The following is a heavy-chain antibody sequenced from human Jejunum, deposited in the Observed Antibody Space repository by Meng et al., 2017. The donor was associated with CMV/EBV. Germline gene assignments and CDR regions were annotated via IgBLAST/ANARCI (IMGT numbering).Heavy chain of an antibody. CDR2: LNPNSGDT. CDR1: GYTFTGYY. V-gene: IGHV1-2*02. CDR3: ATSSSGFDFWTDY. Sequence: CKASGYTFTGYYLHWGRQAPGQGLEWMGWLNPNSGDTTYAQQFQGRVTMTRDTSISTAYMELSRLRSDDTAVYYCATSSSGFDFWTDYWGQGTLAPSPQ. J-gene: IGHJ4*02. D-gene: IGHD5-12*01.